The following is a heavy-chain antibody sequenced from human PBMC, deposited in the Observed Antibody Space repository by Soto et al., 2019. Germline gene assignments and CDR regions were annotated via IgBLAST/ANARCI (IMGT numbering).Heavy chain of an antibody. Sequence: QITLKESGPTLMKPTQTLTLTRTFSGFSLSTRGVGVGWIRQPPGKALEWLALIYWDNDKRYSPSLRNRLTITKDPSKNQVVLTMTNMDPVDTATYYCAHSRCGGDCLQSYPSHYYYGMDVWGQGTTVTVSS. CDR2: IYWDNDK. D-gene: IGHD2-21*02. CDR3: AHSRCGGDCLQSYPSHYYYGMDV. J-gene: IGHJ6*02. V-gene: IGHV2-5*02. CDR1: GFSLSTRGVG.